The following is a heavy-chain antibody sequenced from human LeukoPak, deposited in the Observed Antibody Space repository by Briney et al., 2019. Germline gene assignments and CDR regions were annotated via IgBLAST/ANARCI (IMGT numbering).Heavy chain of an antibody. V-gene: IGHV3-53*01. J-gene: IGHJ4*02. Sequence: GGSLRLSCAASGFFFDKFAMSWVRQAPGKGLEWVSVIYSGGSTYYADSVKGRFTISRDNSKNTLYLQMNSLRAEDTAVYYCARGFWSGYYKDYWGQGTLVTVSS. CDR3: ARGFWSGYYKDY. D-gene: IGHD3-3*01. CDR2: IYSGGST. CDR1: GFFFDKFA.